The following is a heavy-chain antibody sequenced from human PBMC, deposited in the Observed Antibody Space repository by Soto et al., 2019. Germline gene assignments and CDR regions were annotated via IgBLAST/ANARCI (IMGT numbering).Heavy chain of an antibody. V-gene: IGHV3-23*01. CDR3: AKDQSDPDFWSIYYTSGFGS. Sequence: EVTLLESGGGLVQPGRSLRLSCAASGYTFDDYAMTWVRQSPGKGLEWVSTLSQSGHTTLYADSVKGRFTISRDNSGNTLYLHMNSLRAEDSAIYYCAKDQSDPDFWSIYYTSGFGSWGQGTLVTVSS. CDR1: GYTFDDYA. J-gene: IGHJ4*02. CDR2: LSQSGHTT. D-gene: IGHD3-3*01.